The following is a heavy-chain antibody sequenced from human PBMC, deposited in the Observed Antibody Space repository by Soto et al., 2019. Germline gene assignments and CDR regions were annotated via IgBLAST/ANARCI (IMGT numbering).Heavy chain of an antibody. V-gene: IGHV1-69*13. CDR2: IIPIFGTA. D-gene: IGHD3-3*01. J-gene: IGHJ6*02. CDR1: GGTFSSYA. Sequence: SVKVSCKASGGTFSSYAISWVRQAPGQGLEWMGGIIPIFGTANYAQKFQGRVTITADEATSTAYMELSSLRSEDTAVYYCARDNSTGNYAFWSGYYPGDGMDVWGQGTTVPVSS. CDR3: ARDNSTGNYAFWSGYYPGDGMDV.